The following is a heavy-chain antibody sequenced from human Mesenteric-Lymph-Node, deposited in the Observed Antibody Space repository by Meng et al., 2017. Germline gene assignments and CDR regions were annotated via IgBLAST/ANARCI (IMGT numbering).Heavy chain of an antibody. V-gene: IGHV3-74*01. Sequence: GESLKISCAASGFTFNNYAMHWVRQAPGKGLVWVSRINSDGSSTSYADSVKGRFTISRDNAKNTLYLQMNSLRAEDTAVYYCAVMVATVLEPGDYWGQGTLVTVSS. J-gene: IGHJ4*02. D-gene: IGHD5-12*01. CDR3: AVMVATVLEPGDY. CDR2: INSDGSST. CDR1: GFTFNNYA.